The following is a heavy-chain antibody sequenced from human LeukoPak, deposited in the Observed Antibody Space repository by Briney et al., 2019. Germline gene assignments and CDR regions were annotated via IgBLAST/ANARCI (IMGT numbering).Heavy chain of an antibody. CDR3: ARARWTTSGYYFDY. Sequence: GGSLRLSCAASGVSFRGHWMSWVRQAPGKGLEWVANIKPDGSERRYVDSVKGRFTISRDDAKNSVYLEMNSLRVEDMAVYYCARARWTTSGYYFDYWGQGTLVTVSS. V-gene: IGHV3-7*01. J-gene: IGHJ4*02. CDR1: GVSFRGHW. CDR2: IKPDGSER. D-gene: IGHD5-24*01.